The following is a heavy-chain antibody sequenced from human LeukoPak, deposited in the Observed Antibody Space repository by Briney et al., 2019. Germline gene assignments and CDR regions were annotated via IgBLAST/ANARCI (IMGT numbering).Heavy chain of an antibody. CDR3: ASGIRERGFDY. J-gene: IGHJ4*02. CDR2: INPSGSTI. CDR1: GFTFSSYE. D-gene: IGHD1-1*01. V-gene: IGHV3-48*03. Sequence: GGSLRLSCAASGFTFSSYEMNWVRQAPGRGLEWVSSINPSGSTIFYADSVNGRFTISRDNAKNSLYLQMNSLRAEDTALYFCASGIRERGFDYWGQGTLVTVSS.